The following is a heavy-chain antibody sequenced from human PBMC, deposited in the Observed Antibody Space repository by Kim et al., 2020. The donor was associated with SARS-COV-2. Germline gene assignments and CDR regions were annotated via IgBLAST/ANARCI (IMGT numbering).Heavy chain of an antibody. CDR1: GYTFTNYG. D-gene: IGHD4-17*01. J-gene: IGHJ4*02. Sequence: ASVKVSCKASGYTFTNYGISWVRQAPGQGLEWVGWISAYNGNTNYGQKVQGRVTVTIDTSTNTVYMELRNLRSDDTSMYYCARETSYGGADYWGQGTLVTVSS. CDR3: ARETSYGGADY. V-gene: IGHV1-18*04. CDR2: ISAYNGNT.